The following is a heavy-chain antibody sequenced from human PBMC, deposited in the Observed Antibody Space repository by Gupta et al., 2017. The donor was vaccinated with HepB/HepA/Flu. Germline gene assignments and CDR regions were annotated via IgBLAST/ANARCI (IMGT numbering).Heavy chain of an antibody. CDR2: INPKSGGT. J-gene: IGHJ4*02. CDR3: ARDWVLRRLGYYFDY. CDR1: GYTFTDYY. V-gene: IGHV1-2*02. D-gene: IGHD3-16*01. Sequence: QVQLVQSGAEVKKPGASVKVSCKASGYTFTDYYMHWVRQAPGQRLEWMGWINPKSGGTNYAQKFQGRVTMTRDTSISTDYMELSRLRSDDTAVYYCARDWVLRRLGYYFDYWGQGTLVTVSS.